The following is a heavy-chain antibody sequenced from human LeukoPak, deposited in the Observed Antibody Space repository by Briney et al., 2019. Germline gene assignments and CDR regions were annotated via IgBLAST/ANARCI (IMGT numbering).Heavy chain of an antibody. CDR1: GFTFSSYW. Sequence: PGGSLRLSCAASGFTFSSYWMHWVRQPPGKGLVWVSRINFDGTSTTYADSVKGRFTISRDNAKNTLYLQMDSLRAEDTAVYYCAAVTTVTTFDSRGQGTLVTVSS. J-gene: IGHJ4*02. CDR2: INFDGTST. D-gene: IGHD4-17*01. CDR3: AAVTTVTTFDS. V-gene: IGHV3-74*01.